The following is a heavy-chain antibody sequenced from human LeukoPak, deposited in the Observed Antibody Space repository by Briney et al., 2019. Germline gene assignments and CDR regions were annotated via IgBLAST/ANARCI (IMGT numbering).Heavy chain of an antibody. J-gene: IGHJ5*02. Sequence: SETLSLTCAVYGGSFSGYYWSWIRQPPGKGLEWIGEINHSGSTNYNPSLKSRVTISVDTSKNQFSLKLSSVTAADTAVYYCARGRSMIGRNWFDPWGQGTLVTVSS. V-gene: IGHV4-34*01. CDR1: GGSFSGYY. CDR3: ARGRSMIGRNWFDP. D-gene: IGHD3-22*01. CDR2: INHSGST.